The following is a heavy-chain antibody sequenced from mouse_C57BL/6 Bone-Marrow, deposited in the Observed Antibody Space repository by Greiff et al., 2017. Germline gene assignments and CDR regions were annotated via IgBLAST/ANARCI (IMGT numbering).Heavy chain of an antibody. CDR2: INPNNGGT. CDR1: GYTFTDYN. J-gene: IGHJ1*03. Sequence: VQLQQSGPELVKPGASVKIPCKASGYTFTDYNMDWVKQSHGKSLEWIGDINPNNGGTIYNQKFKGKATLTLDKSSSTAYMELRILTSEDTAVYDGSRGGVVSDWYFDIWGTGTTVTVSS. D-gene: IGHD1-1*01. V-gene: IGHV1-18*01. CDR3: SRGGVVSDWYFDI.